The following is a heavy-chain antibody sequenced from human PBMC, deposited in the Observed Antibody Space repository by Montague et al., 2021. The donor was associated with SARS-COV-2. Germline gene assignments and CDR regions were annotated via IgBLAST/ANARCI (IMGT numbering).Heavy chain of an antibody. CDR1: GDSVSSNSAA. CDR3: ARQPLGYDFVYYYYGMDV. V-gene: IGHV6-1*01. J-gene: IGHJ6*02. CDR2: TYYRSKWYN. Sequence: CAISGDSVSSNSAAWNWIRQSPSRGLEWLGRTYYRSKWYNDYAVSVKSRITINPDTSKNQFSLQQNSVIPEDTAVYYCARQPLGYDFVYYYYGMDVWGQGTTVTVSS. D-gene: IGHD5-12*01.